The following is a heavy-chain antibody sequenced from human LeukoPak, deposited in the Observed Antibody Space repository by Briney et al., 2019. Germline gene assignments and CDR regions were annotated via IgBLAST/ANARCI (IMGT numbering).Heavy chain of an antibody. J-gene: IGHJ4*02. Sequence: ASVKVSCKASGYTFTGYYMHWVRQAPGQGLEGMGWINPNSGGTNYAQKFQGRVTMTRDTSISTAYMELSRLRSDDTAVYYCAREKWLRLPSFDYWGQGTLVTVSS. CDR1: GYTFTGYY. CDR3: AREKWLRLPSFDY. V-gene: IGHV1-2*02. D-gene: IGHD5-12*01. CDR2: INPNSGGT.